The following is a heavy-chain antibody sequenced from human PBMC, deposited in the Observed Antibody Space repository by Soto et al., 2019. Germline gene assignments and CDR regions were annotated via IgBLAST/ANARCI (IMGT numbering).Heavy chain of an antibody. CDR3: ARDLVVPAALSYYYYGVDV. J-gene: IGHJ6*02. Sequence: ASVKVSCKASGYTFTSYYMHWVRQAPGQGLEWMGIINPSGGSTSYAQKFQGRVTMTRDTSTSTVYMELSSLRSEDTAVYYCARDLVVPAALSYYYYGVDVWGQGTTVTVSS. V-gene: IGHV1-46*01. CDR1: GYTFTSYY. CDR2: INPSGGST. D-gene: IGHD2-2*01.